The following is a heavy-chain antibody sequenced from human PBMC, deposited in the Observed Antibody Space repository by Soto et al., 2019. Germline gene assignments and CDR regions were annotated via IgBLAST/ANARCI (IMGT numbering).Heavy chain of an antibody. J-gene: IGHJ4*02. Sequence: EVQLLESGGGLVQPGGSLRLSCAASGFTFSSYAMSWVRQAPGKGLEWVSTISGSGGSTYYADSVKGRFTISRDNSKNTLYLQMNSLRVEDTALYYCARVAYCSGDCYFHYFDYWGQGTLVTVSS. CDR1: GFTFSSYA. V-gene: IGHV3-23*01. D-gene: IGHD2-21*01. CDR2: ISGSGGST. CDR3: ARVAYCSGDCYFHYFDY.